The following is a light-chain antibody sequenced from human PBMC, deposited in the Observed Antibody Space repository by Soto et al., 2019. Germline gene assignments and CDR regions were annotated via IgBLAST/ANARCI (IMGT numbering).Light chain of an antibody. CDR3: QQYGTSEII. CDR1: QSLTNSF. J-gene: IGKJ5*01. V-gene: IGKV3-20*01. CDR2: DTS. Sequence: EFVVTQSPCTLSLSTGERATLSCRASQSLTNSFIAWYQQRPGQAPRLLIYDTSSRASGIPDRFSGSGSGTDFTLTISRLETEDFAVFYCQQYGTSEIIFGQGTRLEIK.